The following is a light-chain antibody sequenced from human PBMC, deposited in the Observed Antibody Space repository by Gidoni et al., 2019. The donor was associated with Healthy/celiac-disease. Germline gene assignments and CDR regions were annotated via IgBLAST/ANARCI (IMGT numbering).Light chain of an antibody. CDR1: QGIRND. V-gene: IGKV1-6*01. Sequence: AIQMTQSPSSLSSSVGDRVTITCQASQGIRNDLGWFQQKPGKAPKRLIYAASSLQSGVPSMFSGSGSGTDFTLTISSLQPEDFATYYCLQDYNYPYTFGQGTKLEIK. CDR2: AAS. CDR3: LQDYNYPYT. J-gene: IGKJ2*01.